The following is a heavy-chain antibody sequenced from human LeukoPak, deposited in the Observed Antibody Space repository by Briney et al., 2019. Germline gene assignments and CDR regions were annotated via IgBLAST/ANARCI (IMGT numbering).Heavy chain of an antibody. D-gene: IGHD4-17*01. V-gene: IGHV4-59*01. CDR2: IYYSGST. J-gene: IGHJ4*02. Sequence: SETLSLTCTLSGGSISSYYWSWIRQPPRKGLEWIGYIYYSGSTNYNPSLKSRVTISVDTSKNKFSLKLSSVTAADTAVYYCAKVPISTTARGYFDYWGQGTLVTVSS. CDR3: AKVPISTTARGYFDY. CDR1: GGSISSYY.